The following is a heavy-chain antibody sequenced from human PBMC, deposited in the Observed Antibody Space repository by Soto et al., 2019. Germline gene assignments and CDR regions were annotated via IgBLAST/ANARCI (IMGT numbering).Heavy chain of an antibody. V-gene: IGHV4-31*03. CDR1: GVSINIGGYY. CDR2: IYYTGST. D-gene: IGHD1-1*01. Sequence: QVQLQESGPGLVKPSQTLSLTCTVSGVSINIGGYYWSWIRQHPGKGLEWIGYIYYTGSTYYTASLKSRITMSLDTSKNQFSLKLSSVTVADTAVYYCARGSQLERDALDIWGHGTMVTVSS. J-gene: IGHJ3*02. CDR3: ARGSQLERDALDI.